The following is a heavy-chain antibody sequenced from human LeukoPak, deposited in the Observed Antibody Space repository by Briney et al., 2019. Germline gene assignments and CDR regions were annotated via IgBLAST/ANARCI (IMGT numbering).Heavy chain of an antibody. Sequence: KPSETLSLTCAVYGGSFSGYYWSWIRQPPGKGLEWIGEINHSGSTNYNPSLKSRVTISVDTSKNQFSLKLSSVTAADTAVYYCARGRGEPGDEQQLDPLWYFDYWGQGTLVTVSS. V-gene: IGHV4-34*01. D-gene: IGHD6-13*01. CDR2: INHSGST. J-gene: IGHJ4*02. CDR1: GGSFSGYY. CDR3: ARGRGEPGDEQQLDPLWYFDY.